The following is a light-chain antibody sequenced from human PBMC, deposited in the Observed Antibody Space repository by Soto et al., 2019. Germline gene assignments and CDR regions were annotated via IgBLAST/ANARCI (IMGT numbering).Light chain of an antibody. CDR3: SSYTTIKTVV. Sequence: QSVLTQPPSASGSPGQSVTISCSGTKNDIGVYDFVSWYQHHPGKAPRLIIYEVSNRPSGISDRFSGFKSANTAYLTISGVQPEDEADYHCSSYTTIKTVVFGGGTKLTVL. V-gene: IGLV2-14*01. CDR2: EVS. CDR1: KNDIGVYDF. J-gene: IGLJ2*01.